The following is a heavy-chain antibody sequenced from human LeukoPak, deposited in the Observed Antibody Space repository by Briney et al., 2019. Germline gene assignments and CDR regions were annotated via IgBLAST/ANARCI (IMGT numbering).Heavy chain of an antibody. D-gene: IGHD6-19*01. CDR1: GFTFSSYW. CDR2: IKQDGSEK. Sequence: GGSLRLSCAASGFTFSSYWMSWVRQAPGKGLDWLANIKQDGSEKYYVDSVKGRFTISRDSAKNSLYLQMNSLRAEDTAVYYCARIPKGSGWTFDYWGQGTLVTVSS. CDR3: ARIPKGSGWTFDY. J-gene: IGHJ4*02. V-gene: IGHV3-7*05.